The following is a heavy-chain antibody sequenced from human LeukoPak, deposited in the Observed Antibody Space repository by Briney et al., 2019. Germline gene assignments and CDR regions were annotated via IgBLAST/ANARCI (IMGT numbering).Heavy chain of an antibody. Sequence: AGGSLRLSCAASGFTFSSYWMHWVRQGPGKGLVWVSRINTDGSSTSYADSVKGRFTISRDNAKNSLYLQMNSLRAEDTAVYYCARERGSGSYHPFDPWGQGTLVTVSS. CDR2: INTDGSST. CDR3: ARERGSGSYHPFDP. CDR1: GFTFSSYW. J-gene: IGHJ5*02. D-gene: IGHD3-10*01. V-gene: IGHV3-74*01.